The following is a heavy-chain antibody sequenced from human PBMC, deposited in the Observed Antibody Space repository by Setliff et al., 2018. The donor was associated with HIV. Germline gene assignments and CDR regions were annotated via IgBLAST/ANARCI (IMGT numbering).Heavy chain of an antibody. CDR3: TPLDY. CDR1: GFTFSSYS. V-gene: IGHV3-23*01. CDR2: ISGSGDTI. Sequence: GGSLRLSCAASGFTFSSYSMNWVRQAPGKGLECVSGISGSGDTIYYADSVKGRFTISRDNSKNTVYLQMNSLRTEDTALYYCTPLDYWGQGTLVTVSS. D-gene: IGHD2-15*01. J-gene: IGHJ4*02.